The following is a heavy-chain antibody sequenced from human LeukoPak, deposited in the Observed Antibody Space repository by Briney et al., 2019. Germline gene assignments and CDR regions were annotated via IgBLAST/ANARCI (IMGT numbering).Heavy chain of an antibody. CDR3: AKGARFGEL. Sequence: GVPLRLSRAASGFTFSSYALSWVRQAPGKGLEWVSAISGSGGSTYYADSVKGRFTISRDNSKNTLYLQMNSLRAEDTAVYYCAKGARFGELWGQGTLVTVSS. D-gene: IGHD3-10*01. V-gene: IGHV3-23*01. CDR2: ISGSGGST. CDR1: GFTFSSYA. J-gene: IGHJ4*02.